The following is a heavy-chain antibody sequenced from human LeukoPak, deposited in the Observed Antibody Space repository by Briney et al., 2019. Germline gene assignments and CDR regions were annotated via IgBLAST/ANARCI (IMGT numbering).Heavy chain of an antibody. V-gene: IGHV3-33*01. J-gene: IGHJ4*01. CDR3: ASSYHDILTGPTELNY. CDR2: ICFFGTKK. D-gene: IGHD3-9*01. CDR1: RFSFRDYG. Sequence: GCSLTVPCAASRFSFRDYGMLWVRQAPGRGLEGVACICFFGTKKYYADSVKGRFTVSRDNSKNTVFLQMNRLRVEDTAVYYCASSYHDILTGPTELNYWGQGTLVTVSS.